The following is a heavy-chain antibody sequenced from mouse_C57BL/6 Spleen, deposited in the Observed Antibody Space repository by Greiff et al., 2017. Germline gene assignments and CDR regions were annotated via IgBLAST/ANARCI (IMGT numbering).Heavy chain of an antibody. CDR2: IYPGDGDT. CDR1: GYAFSSYW. D-gene: IGHD1-1*01. Sequence: QVQLKQSGAELVKPGASVKISCKASGYAFSSYWMNWVKQRPGKGLEWIGQIYPGDGDTNYNGKFKGKATLTADKSSSTAYMQLSSLTSEDSAVYFCARRRDYGSSYDYAMDYWGQGTSVTVSS. V-gene: IGHV1-80*01. CDR3: ARRRDYGSSYDYAMDY. J-gene: IGHJ4*01.